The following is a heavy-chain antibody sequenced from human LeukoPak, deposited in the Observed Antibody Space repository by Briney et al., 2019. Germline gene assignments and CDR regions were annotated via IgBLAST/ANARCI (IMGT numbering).Heavy chain of an antibody. CDR1: GFTFSSYA. J-gene: IGHJ4*02. D-gene: IGHD5-18*01. Sequence: GGSLRLSCAASGFTFSSYAMHWVRQATGKGLEWVSAIGTAGDTYYPGSVKGRFTISRENAKNSLYLQMNSLRAGDTAVYYCARGSGPVYSYLLDYWGQGTLVTVSS. CDR2: IGTAGDT. CDR3: ARGSGPVYSYLLDY. V-gene: IGHV3-13*01.